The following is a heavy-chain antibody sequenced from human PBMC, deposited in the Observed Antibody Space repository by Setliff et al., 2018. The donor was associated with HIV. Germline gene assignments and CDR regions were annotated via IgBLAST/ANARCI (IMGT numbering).Heavy chain of an antibody. CDR3: ARAPERSGHFDY. D-gene: IGHD3-10*01. Sequence: PSETLSLTCTVSGGSMNSYYWNWIRQPPGKGLEWIGYIYYSGTTYYNPSLESRVTISIDTSKDQFSLKLTSVTAADTAVYYCARAPERSGHFDYWGQGTLVTVSS. CDR1: GGSMNSYY. J-gene: IGHJ4*02. CDR2: IYYSGTT. V-gene: IGHV4-59*12.